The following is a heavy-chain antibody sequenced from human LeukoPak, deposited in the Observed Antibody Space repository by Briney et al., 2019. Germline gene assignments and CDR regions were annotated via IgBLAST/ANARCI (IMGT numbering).Heavy chain of an antibody. CDR3: AELGITMIGGV. V-gene: IGHV3-48*03. Sequence: PGGTLRLSCAASGFTFSSYEMNWVRQAPGKGLEGVSYISISGSPIYYADSVKGRFTISRDNAKNSLYLQMNSLRAEDTAVYYCAELGITMIGGVWGKGTTVTISS. CDR2: ISISGSPI. J-gene: IGHJ6*04. CDR1: GFTFSSYE. D-gene: IGHD3-10*02.